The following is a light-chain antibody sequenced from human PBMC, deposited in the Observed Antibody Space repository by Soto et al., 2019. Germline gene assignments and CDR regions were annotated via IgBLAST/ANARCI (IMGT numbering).Light chain of an antibody. CDR3: QQYGSSPLT. CDR1: QSVSSSY. V-gene: IGKV3-20*01. CDR2: GAS. Sequence: EIVLTQSPGTLSLSPGERDTISCRASQSVSSSYLAWYQQKPGQAPRLLIYGASSRATGIPDRFSGSGSGTDFTLTISRLEPEDSAVYYCQQYGSSPLTFGQGTKVDIK. J-gene: IGKJ1*01.